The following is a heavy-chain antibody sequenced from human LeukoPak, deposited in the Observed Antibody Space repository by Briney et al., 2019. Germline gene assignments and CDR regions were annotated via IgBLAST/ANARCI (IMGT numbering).Heavy chain of an antibody. Sequence: GGSLRLSCAASGFTFSSYAMSWVRQVPGKGLEWVSTIAMSGTATYYADSVKGRFTISRDNSKNTLYLQMNYLRDEDTAVYYCAKTGQLDSWGQGSLVIVSS. J-gene: IGHJ4*02. CDR3: AKTGQLDS. CDR2: IAMSGTAT. V-gene: IGHV3-23*05. CDR1: GFTFSSYA.